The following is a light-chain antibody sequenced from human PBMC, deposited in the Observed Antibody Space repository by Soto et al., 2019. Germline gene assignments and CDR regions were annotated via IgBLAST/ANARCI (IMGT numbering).Light chain of an antibody. V-gene: IGLV2-14*03. CDR3: SSYTSIDTWV. CDR1: SSDVGGYNY. CDR2: DVS. Sequence: QSVLTHPASVSGSPGQSITITCTGTSSDVGGYNYVSWYQQHPGKAPKVLISDVSNRPSGISNRFSGSKSGNTASLTISGLQAEDEADYYCSSYTSIDTWVFGTGTKVTVL. J-gene: IGLJ1*01.